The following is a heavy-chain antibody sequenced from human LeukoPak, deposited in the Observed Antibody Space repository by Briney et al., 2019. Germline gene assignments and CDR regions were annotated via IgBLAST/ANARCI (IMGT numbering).Heavy chain of an antibody. V-gene: IGHV4-34*01. D-gene: IGHD6-13*01. CDR2: INHSGST. J-gene: IGHJ5*02. Sequence: SETLSLTRAVYGGSFSGYYWSWIRQPPGKGLEWIGEINHSGSTNYNPSLKSRVTISVDTSKNQFSLKLSSVTAADTAVYYCARGLGAYRYSSSFWFDPWGQGTLVTVSS. CDR1: GGSFSGYY. CDR3: ARGLGAYRYSSSFWFDP.